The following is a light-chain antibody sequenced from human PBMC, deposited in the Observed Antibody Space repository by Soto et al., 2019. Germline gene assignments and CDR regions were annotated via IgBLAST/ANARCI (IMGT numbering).Light chain of an antibody. V-gene: IGKV1-9*01. CDR3: QQLNSYAWT. Sequence: DIQLTQSPSFLSASVGDRVTITCRASQGISSYLAWYQQKPGKAPKLLIYAASTLQSGVPSRFSGSGSGTEFTLTIGSLQPEDFATYYCQQLNSYAWTFGQGTKVEIK. CDR1: QGISSY. J-gene: IGKJ1*01. CDR2: AAS.